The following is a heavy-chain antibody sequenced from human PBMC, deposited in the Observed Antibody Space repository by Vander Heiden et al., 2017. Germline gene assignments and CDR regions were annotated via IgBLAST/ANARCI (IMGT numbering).Heavy chain of an antibody. CDR2: INPSGGST. D-gene: IGHD4-17*01. CDR1: GYTFTRYY. J-gene: IGHJ4*02. Sequence: QVQLVQSGAEVKKPGASVKVSCKASGYTFTRYYMPWVRQAPGQGLEWMGIINPSGGSTSYAQKFQGRVTMTRDTSTSTVYMELSSLRSEDTAVYYCARDQTFYGDFDYWGQGTLVTVSS. CDR3: ARDQTFYGDFDY. V-gene: IGHV1-46*01.